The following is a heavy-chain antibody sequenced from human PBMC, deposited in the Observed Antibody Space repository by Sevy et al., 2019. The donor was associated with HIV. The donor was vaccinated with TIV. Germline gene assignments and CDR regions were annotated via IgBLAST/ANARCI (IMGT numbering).Heavy chain of an antibody. J-gene: IGHJ3*01. Sequence: GGSLRLSCAASGFTFNTHAMSWVRQAPGKGLEWVSLISGPGISIYYADSVKGRFTISRDNSKNTLYLQMNNLRDDDTAVYYCVQALNPALESMIEVVLRTLKGLDVWGQGTTVTVSS. CDR1: GFTFNTHA. CDR2: ISGPGISI. D-gene: IGHD3-22*01. V-gene: IGHV3-23*01. CDR3: VQALNPALESMIEVVLRTLKGLDV.